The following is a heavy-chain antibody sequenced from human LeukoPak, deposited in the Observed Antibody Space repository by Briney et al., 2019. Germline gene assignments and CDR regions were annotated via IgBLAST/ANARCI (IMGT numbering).Heavy chain of an antibody. Sequence: ASVKVSCKSSGYTFTSYGISWVRQPPGQGLEWMGWISAYNGNTNYAQKLQGRVTMTTDTSTSTDYMEMRSLRSDDTAVYYCAREDGGGNPFDYWGQGTLVTVSS. J-gene: IGHJ4*02. D-gene: IGHD4-23*01. CDR2: ISAYNGNT. CDR3: AREDGGGNPFDY. CDR1: GYTFTSYG. V-gene: IGHV1-18*01.